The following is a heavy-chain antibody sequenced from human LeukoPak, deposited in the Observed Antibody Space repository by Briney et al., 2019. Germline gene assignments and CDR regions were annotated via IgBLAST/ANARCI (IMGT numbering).Heavy chain of an antibody. Sequence: PGGSLRLSCAASGFTFSSYSMNWLRQARGKGLEWVSSISSSSSYIYYADSVKGRFTISRDNAKNSLYLQMNSLRAEDTAVYYCARLQPLYGDYALDYWGQGTLVTVSS. D-gene: IGHD4-17*01. V-gene: IGHV3-21*01. CDR2: ISSSSSYI. J-gene: IGHJ4*02. CDR1: GFTFSSYS. CDR3: ARLQPLYGDYALDY.